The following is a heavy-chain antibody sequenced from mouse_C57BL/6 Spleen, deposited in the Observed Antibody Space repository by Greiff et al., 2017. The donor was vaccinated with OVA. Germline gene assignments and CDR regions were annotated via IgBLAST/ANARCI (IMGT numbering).Heavy chain of an antibody. J-gene: IGHJ3*01. CDR2: INPGSGGT. V-gene: IGHV1-54*01. D-gene: IGHD2-3*01. CDR1: GYAFTNYL. CDR3: AREMDHGGFAY. Sequence: QVQLQQSGAELVRPGTSVKVSCKASGYAFTNYLIAWVKQRPGQGLEWIGVINPGSGGTNYNEKFKGKATLTADKSSSTAYMQLSSLTSEDSAVYFCAREMDHGGFAYWGQGTLVTVSA.